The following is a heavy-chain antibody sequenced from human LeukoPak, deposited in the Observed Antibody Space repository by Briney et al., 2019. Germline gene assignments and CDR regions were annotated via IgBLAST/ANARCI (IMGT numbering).Heavy chain of an antibody. V-gene: IGHV1-3*01. D-gene: IGHD6-6*01. CDR2: INAGNGKT. CDR3: ARTAARRFDY. Sequence: ASVKVSCKASQYAFTDYAVHWVRQAPGQRLEWMGWINAGNGKTKYSQSFQGRITITRDTSATTAYMELSSLRSDDTAVYYCARTAARRFDYWGQGTLVTVSS. CDR1: QYAFTDYA. J-gene: IGHJ4*02.